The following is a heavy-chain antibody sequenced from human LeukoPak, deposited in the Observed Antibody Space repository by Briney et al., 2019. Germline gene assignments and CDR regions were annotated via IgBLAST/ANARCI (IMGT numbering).Heavy chain of an antibody. CDR1: GGSISSYY. CDR2: IYYSGST. J-gene: IGHJ3*02. D-gene: IGHD4-17*01. Sequence: PSETPSLTCTVSGGSISSYYWSWIRQPPGKGLEWIGYIYYSGSTNYNPSLKSRVTISVDTSKNQFSLKLSSVTAADTAVYYCARSSVTDNDAFDIWGQGTMVTVSS. V-gene: IGHV4-59*08. CDR3: ARSSVTDNDAFDI.